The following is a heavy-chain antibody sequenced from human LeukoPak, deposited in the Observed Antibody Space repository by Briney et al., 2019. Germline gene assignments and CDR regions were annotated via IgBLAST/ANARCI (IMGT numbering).Heavy chain of an antibody. CDR2: ISYSGST. Sequence: SETLSLTCTVSGGSISSANYYWNWIRQPPGKGLEWIGYISYSGSTHYNPSLKSRATISADTSKNQFSLKLTSMTAADTAVYHCARGGEGYNYVYWGQGALVTVSS. CDR1: GGSISSANYY. CDR3: ARGGEGYNYVY. D-gene: IGHD5-24*01. J-gene: IGHJ4*02. V-gene: IGHV4-30-4*01.